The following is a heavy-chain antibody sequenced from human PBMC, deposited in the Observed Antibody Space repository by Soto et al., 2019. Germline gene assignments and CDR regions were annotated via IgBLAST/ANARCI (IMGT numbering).Heavy chain of an antibody. Sequence: QLQLQESGPGLVKPSETQSLTCTVSGGSISSSSYYWGWIRQPPGKGLEWIGSIYYSGRTYYNPSLKSLVTISIDTSKNQFSLKLSPVTAADMAVYYCARLTGGDFSGGSCYAFDYWGQETLVTVSS. CDR3: ARLTGGDFSGGSCYAFDY. D-gene: IGHD2-15*01. J-gene: IGHJ4*01. CDR1: GGSISSSSYY. V-gene: IGHV4-39*01. CDR2: IYYSGRT.